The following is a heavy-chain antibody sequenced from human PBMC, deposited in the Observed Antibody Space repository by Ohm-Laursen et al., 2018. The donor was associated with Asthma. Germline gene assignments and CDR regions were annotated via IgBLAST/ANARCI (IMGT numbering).Heavy chain of an antibody. CDR1: GYTFTGYD. V-gene: IGHV1-2*06. J-gene: IGHJ4*02. D-gene: IGHD1-26*01. CDR3: ARGKVGVD. Sequence: ASVKVSCKASGYTFTGYDLHWVRQAPGQGLEWMGRINPNSGATNYAQMFQGRVTVTRDTSISTAYMELSRLGSDDTAVYYCARGKVGVDWGQGTLVTVSS. CDR2: INPNSGAT.